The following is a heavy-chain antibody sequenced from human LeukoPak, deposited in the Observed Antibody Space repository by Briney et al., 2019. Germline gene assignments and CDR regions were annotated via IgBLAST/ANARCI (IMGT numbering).Heavy chain of an antibody. CDR1: GFTFSNYA. CDR2: TSYEGGTQ. J-gene: IGHJ5*02. V-gene: IGHV3-30*04. Sequence: PGGSLRLSCAASGFTFSNYAMHWVRQAPGKGLEWVAVTSYEGGTQHYADSVKGRFIISRDNPRNTLYLQMNILRTEDTAVYYCAKEGTPQVSTWYDLWGQGTQVIVSS. D-gene: IGHD3-10*01. CDR3: AKEGTPQVSTWYDL.